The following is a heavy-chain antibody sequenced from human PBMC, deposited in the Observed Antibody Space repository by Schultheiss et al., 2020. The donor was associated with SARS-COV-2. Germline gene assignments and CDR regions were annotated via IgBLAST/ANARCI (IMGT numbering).Heavy chain of an antibody. Sequence: GESLKISCAASGFTFSSYSMNWVRQAPGKELEWVSSISSSSSYIYYADSVKGRFTISRDNAKNSLYLQMNSLRAEDTAVYYCAKGRYSSSWYYFDYWGQGTLVTVSS. D-gene: IGHD6-13*01. CDR2: ISSSSSYI. CDR3: AKGRYSSSWYYFDY. CDR1: GFTFSSYS. V-gene: IGHV3-21*01. J-gene: IGHJ4*02.